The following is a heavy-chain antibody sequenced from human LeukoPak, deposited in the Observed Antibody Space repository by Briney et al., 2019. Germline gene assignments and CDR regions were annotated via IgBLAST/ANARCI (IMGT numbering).Heavy chain of an antibody. CDR1: VYTFVNYD. CDR2: MNPKSGNT. V-gene: IGHV1-8*01. J-gene: IGHJ5*01. Sequence: GASVKVSCTASVYTFVNYDINWVRQATGQGLEWMGWMNPKSGNTGYAQKFKGRVTMTRNTSISTAYMDLSSLTSEDTAVYYCARGRSFWFDPWGQGTLVTVSS. D-gene: IGHD3-10*01. CDR3: ARGRSFWFDP.